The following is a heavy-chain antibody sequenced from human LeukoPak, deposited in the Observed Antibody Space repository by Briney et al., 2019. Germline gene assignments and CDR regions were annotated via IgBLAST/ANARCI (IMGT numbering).Heavy chain of an antibody. J-gene: IGHJ2*01. CDR3: ARGATTVTTDGVVQGYWYFDL. CDR1: AGSFSVYY. Sequence: SETLSLTWALDAGSFSVYYWSWIRQPPGKGLEWIGETNHSGSTSNSPSPKRRVTISVDTSKNQFSLKLSSVTAADPAVYYCARGATTVTTDGVVQGYWYFDLWGRGTLVTVSS. CDR2: TNHSGST. V-gene: IGHV4-34*01. D-gene: IGHD4-17*01.